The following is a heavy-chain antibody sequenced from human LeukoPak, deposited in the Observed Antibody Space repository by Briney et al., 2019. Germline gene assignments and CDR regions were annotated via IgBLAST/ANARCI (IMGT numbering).Heavy chain of an antibody. V-gene: IGHV3-23*01. Sequence: GGSLRLSCAASGFTFSSYAMSWVRQAPGKGLEWVSAISGSGGSTYYADSVKGRFTISRDNSKNTLYLQMNSLRAEDTAVYYCAKGYGSGQYPSDAFDIWGQGTMVTVSS. J-gene: IGHJ3*02. CDR3: AKGYGSGQYPSDAFDI. CDR1: GFTFSSYA. CDR2: ISGSGGST. D-gene: IGHD3-10*01.